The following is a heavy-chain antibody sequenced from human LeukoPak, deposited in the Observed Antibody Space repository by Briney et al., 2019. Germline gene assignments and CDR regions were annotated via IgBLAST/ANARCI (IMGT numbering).Heavy chain of an antibody. V-gene: IGHV1-8*01. D-gene: IGHD3-22*01. Sequence: GVSVKVSCKPSVYTFTNFDINWVRQATGQGLECMGWMNPYSGNTGFAQKFQGRVTMNRDTSISTAYMELSSLRSEDTAVYYCARRPDYSDSSAYEYWGQGTLVTVST. CDR3: ARRPDYSDSSAYEY. CDR2: MNPYSGNT. J-gene: IGHJ4*02. CDR1: VYTFTNFD.